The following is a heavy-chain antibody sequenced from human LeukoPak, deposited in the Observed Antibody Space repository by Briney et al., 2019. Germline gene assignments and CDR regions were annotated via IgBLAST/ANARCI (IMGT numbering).Heavy chain of an antibody. J-gene: IGHJ4*02. CDR1: GVTFSNYGISSYG. Sequence: GGSLRLSCEASGVTFSNYGISSYGMHWVRQAPGKGLEWVAFIRNDGSNKHYADSVKGRFTISRDNSKNTLYLQMNSLRAEDTAVYYCARESNYYGSGSFDYWGQGTLVTVSS. CDR3: ARESNYYGSGSFDY. D-gene: IGHD3-10*01. CDR2: IRNDGSNK. V-gene: IGHV3-30*02.